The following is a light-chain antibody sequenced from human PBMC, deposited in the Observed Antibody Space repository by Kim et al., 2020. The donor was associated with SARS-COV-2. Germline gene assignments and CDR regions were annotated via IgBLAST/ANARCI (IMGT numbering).Light chain of an antibody. CDR3: LSADSSGPWV. CDR1: ALPKKY. V-gene: IGLV3-16*01. Sequence: SYELTQPPSVSVSLGQMARITCSGEALPKKYAYWYQQKPGQFPVLVIYKDSERPSGIPERFSGSSSGTIVTLTISGVQAEDEADYYCLSADSSGPWVFGGGTQLTVL. J-gene: IGLJ3*02. CDR2: KDS.